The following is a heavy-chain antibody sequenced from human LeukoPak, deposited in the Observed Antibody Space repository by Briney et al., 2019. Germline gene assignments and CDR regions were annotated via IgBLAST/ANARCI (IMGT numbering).Heavy chain of an antibody. D-gene: IGHD6-13*01. CDR1: GFTFSSYA. V-gene: IGHV3-23*01. CDR2: ISGSGGST. J-gene: IGHJ3*02. Sequence: GSLRLSCAASGFTFSSYAMSWVRQAPGKGLEWVSAISGSGGSTYYADSVKGRFTISRDNSKNTLYLQMNSLRAEDTAVYYCAKDRSRIAAAGTDAFDIWGQGTMVTVSS. CDR3: AKDRSRIAAAGTDAFDI.